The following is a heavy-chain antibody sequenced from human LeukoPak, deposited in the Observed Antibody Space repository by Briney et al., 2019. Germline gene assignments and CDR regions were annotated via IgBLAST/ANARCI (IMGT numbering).Heavy chain of an antibody. Sequence: QPGGSLRLSCVVSGFTFSTSAMSWVRQAPGKGLEWVSRINEDGSITNYADSVKGRFSISRDNAESTLYLQMNSLRAEDTAVYYCGRDLGGRSGYWGQGTLVTVSS. CDR1: GFTFSTSA. CDR2: INEDGSIT. V-gene: IGHV3-74*01. D-gene: IGHD1-26*01. J-gene: IGHJ4*02. CDR3: GRDLGGRSGY.